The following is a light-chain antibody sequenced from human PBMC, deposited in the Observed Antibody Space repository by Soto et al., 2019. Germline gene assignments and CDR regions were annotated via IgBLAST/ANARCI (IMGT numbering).Light chain of an antibody. CDR2: AAS. CDR1: QGVRSW. V-gene: IGKV1-12*01. Sequence: DIQMTQSPSSVSASVGDRVTITCRASQGVRSWLAWYQQKPGKAPRLLIYAASTLQSGVPSRFSGSGSGTDFTLTITSLQPEDFATYYCQQANSFPRTFGQGTRVEIK. J-gene: IGKJ1*01. CDR3: QQANSFPRT.